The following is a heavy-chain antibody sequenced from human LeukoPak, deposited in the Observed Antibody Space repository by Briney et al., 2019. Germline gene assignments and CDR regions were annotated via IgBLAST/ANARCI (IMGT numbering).Heavy chain of an antibody. CDR3: ARVPRVFLAHQLVLGWFDP. CDR2: MNPNSGNT. CDR1: GYTFTSYD. V-gene: IGHV1-8*03. J-gene: IGHJ5*02. D-gene: IGHD2-8*01. Sequence: ASVKVSCKASGYTFTSYDINWVRQATGQGLEWMGWMNPNSGNTGYAQKFQGRVTITRNTSISTAYMELSSLRSEDTAVYYCARVPRVFLAHQLVLGWFDPWGQGTLVTVSS.